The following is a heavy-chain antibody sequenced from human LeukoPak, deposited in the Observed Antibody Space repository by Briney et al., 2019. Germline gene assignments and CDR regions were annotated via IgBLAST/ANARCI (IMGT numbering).Heavy chain of an antibody. CDR2: IKQDGSEK. V-gene: IGHV3-7*01. D-gene: IGHD2-2*01. CDR3: AREEAVPAANRHYYYYYGMDV. CDR1: GFTFSSYW. Sequence: GGFLRLSCAASGFTFSSYWMSWVRQAPGKGLEWVANIKQDGSEKYYVDSVKGRFTISRDNAKNSLYLQMNSLRAEDTAVYYCAREEAVPAANRHYYYYYGMDVWGQGTTVTVSS. J-gene: IGHJ6*02.